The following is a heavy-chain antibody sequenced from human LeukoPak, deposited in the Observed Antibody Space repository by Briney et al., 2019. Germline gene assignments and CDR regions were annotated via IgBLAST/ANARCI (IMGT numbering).Heavy chain of an antibody. D-gene: IGHD3-22*01. V-gene: IGHV3-7*02. CDR3: ASGGPHYYDTSGYYGIDY. Sequence: GGSLRLSCAASGFTFSRYWMSWVRQAPGKGLEWVANIKQDGSEKYYVDSVKGRFTISRDNAQNSLYLQMNSLRAEDTAVYYCASGGPHYYDTSGYYGIDYWGQGSLVTVSS. CDR1: GFTFSRYW. CDR2: IKQDGSEK. J-gene: IGHJ4*02.